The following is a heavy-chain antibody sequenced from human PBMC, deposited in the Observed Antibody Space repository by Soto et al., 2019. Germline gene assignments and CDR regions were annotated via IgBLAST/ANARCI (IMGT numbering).Heavy chain of an antibody. Sequence: GESLKISCKGSGYSFTSYWISWVRQMPGKGLEWMGRIDPSDSYTNYSPSFQGHVTISADKSISTAYLQWSSLKASDTAMYYCARHNGQYYYYGMDVWGQGTTVTVAS. D-gene: IGHD2-8*01. J-gene: IGHJ6*02. CDR3: ARHNGQYYYYGMDV. V-gene: IGHV5-10-1*01. CDR2: IDPSDSYT. CDR1: GYSFTSYW.